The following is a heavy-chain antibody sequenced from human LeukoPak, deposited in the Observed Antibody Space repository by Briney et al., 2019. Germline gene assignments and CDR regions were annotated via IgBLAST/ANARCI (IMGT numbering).Heavy chain of an antibody. D-gene: IGHD5-12*01. Sequence: GSLRLSCAASGFTVRSSYMSWVRQAPGKGLEWIGNIYSSGNTYYNASLKSRVTMYIDTSKNQFSLKLSSVTAADTAMYYCAKSNGYGLIDYWGQGTLVTISS. V-gene: IGHV4-59*04. J-gene: IGHJ4*02. CDR2: IYSSGNT. CDR3: AKSNGYGLIDY. CDR1: GFTVRSSY.